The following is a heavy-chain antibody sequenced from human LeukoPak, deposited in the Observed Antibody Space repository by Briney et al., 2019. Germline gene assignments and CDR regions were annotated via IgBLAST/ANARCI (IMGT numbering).Heavy chain of an antibody. J-gene: IGHJ3*02. CDR1: GYTLTELS. D-gene: IGHD2-2*02. V-gene: IGHV1-24*01. CDR3: ATTLPPAKPFDAFAI. CDR2: FDPEDGET. Sequence: ASVKVSCKVSGYTLTELSMHWVRQAPGKGLEWMGGFDPEDGETIYAQKFQGRVIMTEDTSTDTAYMELSSLRSEDTAVYYCATTLPPAKPFDAFAIWGQGTKVTVSS.